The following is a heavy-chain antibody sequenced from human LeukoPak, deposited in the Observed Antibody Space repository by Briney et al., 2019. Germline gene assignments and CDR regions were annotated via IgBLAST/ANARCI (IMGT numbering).Heavy chain of an antibody. J-gene: IGHJ3*02. CDR2: ISWNSGSI. CDR3: AKDIHYDILTPAEAFDI. D-gene: IGHD3-9*01. V-gene: IGHV3-9*01. CDR1: GFTFDDYA. Sequence: GGSLRLSCAASGFTFDDYAMHWVRQAPGEGLEWVSGISWNSGSIGYADSVKGRFTISRDNAKNSLYLQMNSLRAEDTALYYCAKDIHYDILTPAEAFDIWGQGTLVTVSS.